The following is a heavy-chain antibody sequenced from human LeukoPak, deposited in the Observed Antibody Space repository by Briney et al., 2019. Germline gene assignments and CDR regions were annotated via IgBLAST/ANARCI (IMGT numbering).Heavy chain of an antibody. D-gene: IGHD2-15*01. CDR3: ARGGLFKYFFDY. Sequence: PGGSLRLSCAASGFTFSSYAMHWVRQTPGKGLVWVSRINTDESKINHADSVKGRFTISRDNAKNMLYLQMDSLRAEDTAVYYCARGGLFKYFFDYWGQGTPVTVSS. J-gene: IGHJ4*02. CDR2: INTDESKI. CDR1: GFTFSSYA. V-gene: IGHV3-74*01.